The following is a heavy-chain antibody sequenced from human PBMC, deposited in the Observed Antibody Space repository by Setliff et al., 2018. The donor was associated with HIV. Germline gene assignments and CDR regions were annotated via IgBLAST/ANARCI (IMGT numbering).Heavy chain of an antibody. Sequence: LRLSCAASGFTFSSYNMNWVRQPPGKGLEWVSFISSDSRHIYYADSVKGRFTISRDDAKNSLYLQMNSLRAEDTAVYYCARVPAAIDYWGQGTLVTVSS. CDR2: ISSDSRHI. CDR1: GFTFSSYN. V-gene: IGHV3-21*01. D-gene: IGHD2-15*01. CDR3: ARVPAAIDY. J-gene: IGHJ4*02.